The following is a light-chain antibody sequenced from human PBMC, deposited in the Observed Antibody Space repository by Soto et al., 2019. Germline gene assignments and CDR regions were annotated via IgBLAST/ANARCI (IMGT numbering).Light chain of an antibody. Sequence: ILMTQSPATLSVSAGERATLSCRASQSVRTNLAWYQHKHGQAPRLLIYAASNRATGFPARFSGSGSGTEFTLTISSLPSEDFAFYYCQQYNDNWPTFGQGTKVDIK. J-gene: IGKJ1*01. V-gene: IGKV3-15*01. CDR3: QQYNDNWPT. CDR2: AAS. CDR1: QSVRTN.